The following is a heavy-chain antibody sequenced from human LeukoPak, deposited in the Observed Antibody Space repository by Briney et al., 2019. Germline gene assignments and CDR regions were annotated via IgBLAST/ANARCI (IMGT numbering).Heavy chain of an antibody. CDR3: AREISLDYDSSGYYYGYYYYGMDV. CDR2: IIPIFGTA. J-gene: IGHJ6*02. V-gene: IGHV1-69*13. CDR1: GGTFSSYA. Sequence: ASVKVSCKASGGTFSSYAISWVRQAPGQGLEWMGGIIPIFGTANYAQKFQGRVTITADESTSTAYMELSSLRSEDTAVYYCAREISLDYDSSGYYYGYYYYGMDVWSQGTTVTVSS. D-gene: IGHD3-22*01.